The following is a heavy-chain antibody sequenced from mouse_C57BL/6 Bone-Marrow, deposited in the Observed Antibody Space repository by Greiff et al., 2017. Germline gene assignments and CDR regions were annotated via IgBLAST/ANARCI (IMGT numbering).Heavy chain of an antibody. CDR3: VRLGYYYSSSLYWYFDV. J-gene: IGHJ1*03. CDR2: IRSKSNNYAT. Sequence: EVQVVESGGGLVQPKGSLKFSCAASGFSFNTYAMNWVRQAPGKGLEWVARIRSKSNNYATYYADSVKDRFTISRDDSESMLYLQMNNLKAEDTAIYYCVRLGYYYSSSLYWYFDVWGTGTTVTVSS. V-gene: IGHV10-1*01. CDR1: GFSFNTYA. D-gene: IGHD1-1*01.